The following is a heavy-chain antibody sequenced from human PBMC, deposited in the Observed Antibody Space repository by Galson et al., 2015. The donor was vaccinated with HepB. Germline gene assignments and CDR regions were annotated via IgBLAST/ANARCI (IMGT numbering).Heavy chain of an antibody. D-gene: IGHD1/OR15-1a*01. CDR2: IIPIFGTA. V-gene: IGHV1-69*13. Sequence: SVKVSCKASGGTFSSYAISWVRQAPGQGLEWMGGIIPIFGTANYAQKFQGRVTITADESTSTAYMELSSLRSEDTAVYYCARDLRGKRTGTYYFDYWGQGTLVTVSS. CDR3: ARDLRGKRTGTYYFDY. J-gene: IGHJ4*02. CDR1: GGTFSSYA.